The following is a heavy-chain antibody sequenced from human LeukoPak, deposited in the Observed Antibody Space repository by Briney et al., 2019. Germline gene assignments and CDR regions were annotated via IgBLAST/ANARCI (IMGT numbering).Heavy chain of an antibody. D-gene: IGHD3-16*01. CDR1: GYSISSGYY. V-gene: IGHV4-38-2*02. CDR2: IYHSGST. J-gene: IGHJ4*02. CDR3: ARDPGDIDY. Sequence: SETLSLTCTVSGYSISSGYYWGWIRQPPGKGLEWIGSIYHSGSTYYNPSLKSRVTISVDTSKNQFSLKVSSVTAADTAVYYCARDPGDIDYWGQGTLVTVSS.